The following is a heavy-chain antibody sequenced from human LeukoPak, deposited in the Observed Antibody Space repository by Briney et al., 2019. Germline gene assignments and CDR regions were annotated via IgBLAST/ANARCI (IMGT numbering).Heavy chain of an antibody. V-gene: IGHV3-48*03. Sequence: GGSLRLSCAASGFTFSSYEINWVRQAPGEGLEWVSYISSSGSTIYYADSVKGRFTISRDNAKNSLYLQMNSLRAEDTAVYYCARTVPAADTFDYWGQGTLVTVSS. J-gene: IGHJ4*02. D-gene: IGHD2-15*01. CDR3: ARTVPAADTFDY. CDR2: ISSSGSTI. CDR1: GFTFSSYE.